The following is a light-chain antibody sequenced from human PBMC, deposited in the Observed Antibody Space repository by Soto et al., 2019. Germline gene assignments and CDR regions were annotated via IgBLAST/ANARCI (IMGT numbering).Light chain of an antibody. CDR3: QQYYSTPLT. V-gene: IGKV4-1*01. CDR2: WAS. Sequence: DIVMTQSPDSLAVSLGERATINCKSSQSVLYSSNNKNYLAWYQQKPGQPPKLLIYWASTRESGVPDRFSGSGSGTDFTLTISSXXXXXXXVYYCQQYYSTPLTFGXGXXVEI. J-gene: IGKJ4*01. CDR1: QSVLYSSNNKNY.